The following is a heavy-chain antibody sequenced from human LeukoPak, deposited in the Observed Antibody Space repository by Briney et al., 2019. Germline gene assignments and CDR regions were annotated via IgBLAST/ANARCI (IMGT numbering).Heavy chain of an antibody. CDR2: LRYDGITK. J-gene: IGHJ4*02. CDR3: ASGYGWLSSN. D-gene: IGHD3-9*01. Sequence: PGTSLRLSCAASGFTFGSTGMHWVRLPPGKGLEWVALLRYDGITKYYAESVQGRFTISRDISKSTLYLEMNSLGAEDTAVYYCASGYGWLSSNWGRGTLVTVSS. V-gene: IGHV3-33*01. CDR1: GFTFGSTG.